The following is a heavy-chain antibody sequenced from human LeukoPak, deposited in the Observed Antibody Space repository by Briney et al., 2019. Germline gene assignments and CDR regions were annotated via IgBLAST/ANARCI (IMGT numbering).Heavy chain of an antibody. CDR2: MSYDGSNK. J-gene: IGHJ4*02. V-gene: IGHV3-30*03. D-gene: IGHD3-22*01. CDR3: ARGGTYYDSSGYSN. CDR1: GFTVSSNY. Sequence: GGSLRLSCAASGFTVSSNYMSWVRQAPGKGLEWVAVMSYDGSNKYYADSVKGRFTISRDNSKNTLYLQMNSLRAEDTAVYYCARGGTYYDSSGYSNWGQGTLVTVSS.